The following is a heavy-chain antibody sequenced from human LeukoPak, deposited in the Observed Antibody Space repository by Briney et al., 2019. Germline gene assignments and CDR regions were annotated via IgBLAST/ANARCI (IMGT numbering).Heavy chain of an antibody. D-gene: IGHD4-11*01. V-gene: IGHV3-21*01. CDR1: GFTFSSYA. CDR3: ASLTVIDY. CDR2: ISSSSSYI. Sequence: GASLRLSCAASGFTFSSYAMSWVRQAPGKGLEWVSSISSSSSYIYYADSVKGRFTISRDNAKNSLYLQMNSLRAEDTAVYYCASLTVIDYWGQGTLVTVSS. J-gene: IGHJ4*02.